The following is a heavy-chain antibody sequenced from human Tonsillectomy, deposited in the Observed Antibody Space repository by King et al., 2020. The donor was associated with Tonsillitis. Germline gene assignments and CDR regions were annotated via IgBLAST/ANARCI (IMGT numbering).Heavy chain of an antibody. CDR2: ISYDGSNK. CDR3: ARDPLLGRHWYFYL. D-gene: IGHD3-3*02. J-gene: IGHJ2*01. CDR1: GFTFSSCG. Sequence: VQLVESGGGVVQPGRSLRLSCAASGFTFSSCGMHWVRQAPGKGLEWVAVISYDGSNKYYADSVKGRFTISRDNSKNTLYLQMNSLRAEDTAVYYCARDPLLGRHWYFYLWGRGPPLTVSS. V-gene: IGHV3-33*05.